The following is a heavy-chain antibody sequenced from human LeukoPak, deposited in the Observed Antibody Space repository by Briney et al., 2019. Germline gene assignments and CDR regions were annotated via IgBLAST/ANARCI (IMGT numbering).Heavy chain of an antibody. CDR1: GGSISSYY. D-gene: IGHD3-10*01. CDR3: ARAPTMVRGASFDY. J-gene: IGHJ4*02. Sequence: PSETLSLTCTVSGGSISSYYWSWIRQPPGKGLEWIGYIYYSGSTNYNPSLKSRVTISVDTSKNQFSLKLSSVTAADTAVYYCARAPTMVRGASFDYWGQGTLVTVSS. CDR2: IYYSGST. V-gene: IGHV4-59*01.